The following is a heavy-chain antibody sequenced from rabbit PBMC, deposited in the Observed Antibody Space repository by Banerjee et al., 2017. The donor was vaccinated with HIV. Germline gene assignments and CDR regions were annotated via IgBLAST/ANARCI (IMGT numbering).Heavy chain of an antibody. CDR2: INTSNGNT. D-gene: IGHD4-1*01. V-gene: IGHV1S40*01. Sequence: QSLEESGGDLVKPGASLTLTCTASGIDFSSYYMSWVRQAPGKGLELIACINTSNGNTVYASWAKGRFTISKTSWTTVTLQMTSLTAADTASYFCARDLAGVIGWNFNLWGQGTLSPS. J-gene: IGHJ4*01. CDR3: ARDLAGVIGWNFNL. CDR1: GIDFSSYY.